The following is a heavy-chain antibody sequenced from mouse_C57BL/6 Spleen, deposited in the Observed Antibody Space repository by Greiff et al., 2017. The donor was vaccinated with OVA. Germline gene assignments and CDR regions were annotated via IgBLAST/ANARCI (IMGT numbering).Heavy chain of an antibody. CDR3: TSYAGEYYYAMDY. D-gene: IGHD6-5*01. V-gene: IGHV1-15*01. Sequence: QVQLKQSGAELVRPGASVTLSCKASGYTFTDYEMHWVKQTPVHGLEWIGAIDPETGGTAYNQKFKGKAILTADKSSSTAYMELRSLTSEDSAVYYCTSYAGEYYYAMDYWGQGTSVTVSS. J-gene: IGHJ4*01. CDR1: GYTFTDYE. CDR2: IDPETGGT.